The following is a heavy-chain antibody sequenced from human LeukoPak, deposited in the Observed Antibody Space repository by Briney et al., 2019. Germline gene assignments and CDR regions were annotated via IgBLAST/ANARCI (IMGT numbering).Heavy chain of an antibody. J-gene: IGHJ4*02. V-gene: IGHV3-30*07. CDR2: ISSGGTYE. D-gene: IGHD2-15*01. CDR3: ARDAKWCSGGSCDPDY. Sequence: GKSLRLSCAASGFTFSNYAMHWVRQAPGKGLEWVSLISSGGTYEYYADSVKGRFTISRDNSKNTLYLQMNSLRAEDTAVYYCARDAKWCSGGSCDPDYWGQGTLVTVSS. CDR1: GFTFSNYA.